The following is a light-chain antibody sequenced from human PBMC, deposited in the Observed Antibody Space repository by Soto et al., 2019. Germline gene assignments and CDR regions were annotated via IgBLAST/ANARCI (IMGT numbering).Light chain of an antibody. CDR3: SSYTSSSTRV. J-gene: IGLJ1*01. CDR2: EVS. CDR1: SSEVGAYDY. Sequence: QSVLTQPASVSGSPGQSITISCTGTSSEVGAYDYVSWYQQHPDKAPKLMIYEVSNRPSGVSNRFSGSKSVNTATLTISGFQAEDEADYYCSSYTSSSTRVFGTGTKVTVL. V-gene: IGLV2-14*03.